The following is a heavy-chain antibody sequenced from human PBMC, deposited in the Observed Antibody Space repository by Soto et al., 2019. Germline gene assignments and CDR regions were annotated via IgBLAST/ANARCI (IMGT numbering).Heavy chain of an antibody. Sequence: ASVKVSCKASGYTFTGYYMHWVRQAPGQGLEWMGWINPNSGGTNYAQKFQGRVTMTRDTSISTAYMELSRLRSDDTAVYYCARGRYSYGSNWFDPWGQGTLVTSPQ. D-gene: IGHD5-18*01. CDR2: INPNSGGT. CDR1: GYTFTGYY. CDR3: ARGRYSYGSNWFDP. J-gene: IGHJ5*02. V-gene: IGHV1-2*02.